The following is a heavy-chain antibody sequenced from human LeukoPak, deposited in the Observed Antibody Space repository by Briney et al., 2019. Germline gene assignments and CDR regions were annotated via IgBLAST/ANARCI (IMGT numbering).Heavy chain of an antibody. V-gene: IGHV4-34*01. J-gene: IGHJ4*02. CDR2: INHSGST. CDR3: ATLAYYDFWSGCSFDY. Sequence: PSETLSLTCAVYGGSFSGYYWSWIRQPPGKGLEWIGEINHSGSTNYNPSLKSRVTISVDTSKNQFSLKLSSVTAADTAVNYCATLAYYDFWSGCSFDYWGQGTLVTVSS. D-gene: IGHD3-3*01. CDR1: GGSFSGYY.